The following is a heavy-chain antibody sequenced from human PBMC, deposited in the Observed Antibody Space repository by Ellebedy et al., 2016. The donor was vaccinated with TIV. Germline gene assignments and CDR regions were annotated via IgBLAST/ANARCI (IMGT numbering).Heavy chain of an antibody. V-gene: IGHV3-30-3*01. J-gene: IGHJ4*02. CDR2: MSSDGSDK. CDR1: GFTFSIFA. CDR3: ARDAARSGWISDY. D-gene: IGHD6-19*01. Sequence: PGGSLRLSCAASGFTFSIFAMHWVRQAPGKGLEWVAVMSSDGSDKYYADSVKGRFTISRDSSKNTLYLQMNSLRVEDTAVYYCARDAARSGWISDYWGQGTLVTVSS.